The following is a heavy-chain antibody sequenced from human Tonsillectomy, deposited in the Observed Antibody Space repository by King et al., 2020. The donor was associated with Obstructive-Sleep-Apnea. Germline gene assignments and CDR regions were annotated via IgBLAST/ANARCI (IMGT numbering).Heavy chain of an antibody. V-gene: IGHV4-39*07. D-gene: IGHD2-2*01. J-gene: IGHJ3*02. Sequence: QLQESGPGLVKPSETLSLTCTVSGGSVSSSSYYWGWIRQPPGKGLEWIGSIYYSGSTYYNPSLKSRVTMSVDTSKNQFSLKLSSVTAADTAVYYCVGDCTSCYWGLDAFDIWGLGTMVTVSS. CDR1: GGSVSSSSYY. CDR3: VGDCTSCYWGLDAFDI. CDR2: IYYSGST.